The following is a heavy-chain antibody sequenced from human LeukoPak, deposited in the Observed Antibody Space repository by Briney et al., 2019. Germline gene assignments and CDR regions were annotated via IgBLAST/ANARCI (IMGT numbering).Heavy chain of an antibody. Sequence: GGSLRLSCAASGFTFSSYAMHWARQAPGKGLEWVAVISYDGSNKYYADSVKGRFTISRDNSKNTVYLQMNTLRAEDTAVYYCAKDYPLDYWGQGALVTVSS. J-gene: IGHJ4*02. CDR3: AKDYPLDY. V-gene: IGHV3-30-3*01. CDR2: ISYDGSNK. CDR1: GFTFSSYA.